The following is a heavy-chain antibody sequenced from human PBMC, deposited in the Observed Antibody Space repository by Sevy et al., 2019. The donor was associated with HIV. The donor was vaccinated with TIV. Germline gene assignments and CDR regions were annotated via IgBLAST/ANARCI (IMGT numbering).Heavy chain of an antibody. CDR3: ARDPGLLSYYYDAQYFQH. CDR1: GYTFTHYA. D-gene: IGHD3-22*01. V-gene: IGHV7-4-1*02. Sequence: ASVKVSCKASGYTFTHYAVNWVRQAPGQGLEWMGWINTDTGNPTYAQAFTGRFAFSLDTSVSTAYLQISSLKAEDTAVYFCARDPGLLSYYYDAQYFQHWGQGTLVTVSS. CDR2: INTDTGNP. J-gene: IGHJ1*01.